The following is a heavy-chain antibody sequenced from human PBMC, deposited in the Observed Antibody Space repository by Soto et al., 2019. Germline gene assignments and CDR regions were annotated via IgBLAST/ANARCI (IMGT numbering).Heavy chain of an antibody. CDR1: GDSINNNDYY. D-gene: IGHD3-22*01. CDR2: ASYSGST. Sequence: QLHESGPGVVKPSETLSLTCTVSGDSINNNDYYWNWIRQTPGKGLEWIGYASYSGSTYYIPSLKSRLSMSVDTSKNQLARKLSSVTAADPSIYYCARMSYYYDKWYFDLWGRGTLVTLSS. CDR3: ARMSYYYDKWYFDL. V-gene: IGHV4-30-4*01. J-gene: IGHJ2*01.